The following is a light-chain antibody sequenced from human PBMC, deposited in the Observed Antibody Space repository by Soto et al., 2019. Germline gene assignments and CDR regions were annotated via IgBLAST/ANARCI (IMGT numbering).Light chain of an antibody. V-gene: IGLV2-14*01. CDR2: EVS. J-gene: IGLJ3*02. CDR1: SSDVGAYNY. Sequence: QSALTQPASVSGSPGQSITISCTGTSSDVGAYNYVSWFQQHPGKAPKLMISEVSNRPSGVSNRFSGSKSGNTASLTVSGLQAEDEADYYCTSYTTTSTWLFGGGTKLTVL. CDR3: TSYTTTSTWL.